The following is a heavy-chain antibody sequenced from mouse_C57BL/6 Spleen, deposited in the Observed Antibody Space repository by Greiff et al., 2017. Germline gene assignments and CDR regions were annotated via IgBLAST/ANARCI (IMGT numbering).Heavy chain of an antibody. Sequence: VMLVESGPELVKPGASVQISCKASGYAFSSSWMNWVKQRPGKGLEWIGRIYPGDGDTNNNGKFKGKATLTADQSSSTSYRQLSSLTSEDSAVYFGARFPFRAMDDWGQGTSVSVSS. J-gene: IGHJ4*01. V-gene: IGHV1-82*01. CDR1: GYAFSSSW. D-gene: IGHD3-1*01. CDR2: IYPGDGDT. CDR3: ARFPFRAMDD.